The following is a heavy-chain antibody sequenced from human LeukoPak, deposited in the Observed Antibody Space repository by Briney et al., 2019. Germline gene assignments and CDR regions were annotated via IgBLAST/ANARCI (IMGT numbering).Heavy chain of an antibody. CDR3: AALGGGYSGYDGIDY. J-gene: IGHJ4*02. D-gene: IGHD5-12*01. V-gene: IGHV1-58*01. CDR2: IVVGSGNT. Sequence: ASVKVSCKASGFTFTSSAVQWVRQARGQRLEWVGWIVVGSGNTNYAQKFHERVTITRDMSTGTAYMELSSLRSEDTAVYYCAALGGGYSGYDGIDYWGQGTLVTVSS. CDR1: GFTFTSSA.